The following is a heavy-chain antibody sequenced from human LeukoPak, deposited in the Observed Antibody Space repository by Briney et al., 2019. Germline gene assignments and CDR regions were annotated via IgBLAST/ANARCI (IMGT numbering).Heavy chain of an antibody. CDR2: IYYSGST. CDR3: ARRDRVGATE. J-gene: IGHJ4*02. CDR1: GGSISSSSYY. D-gene: IGHD1-26*01. V-gene: IGHV4-39*01. Sequence: RPSETLSLTCTVSGGSISSSSYYWGWIRQPPGKGLEWIGSIYYSGSTYYNPSLKSRVTISVDTSKNQFSLKLSSVTAADTAVYYCARRDRVGATEWGQGTLVTVSS.